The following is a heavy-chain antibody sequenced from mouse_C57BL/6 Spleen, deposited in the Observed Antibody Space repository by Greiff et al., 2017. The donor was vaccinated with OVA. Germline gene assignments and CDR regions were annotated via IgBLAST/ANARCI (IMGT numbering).Heavy chain of an antibody. CDR1: GYTFTSYW. CDR3: ARKSPWYFDV. J-gene: IGHJ1*03. V-gene: IGHV1-52*01. Sequence: VQLQQSGAELVRPGSSVKLSCKASGYTFTSYWMHWVKQRPIQGLEWIGNIDPSDSETHYNQKFKDKATLTVDKSSSTAYMQLSSLTSEDSAVYYCARKSPWYFDVWGTGTTVTVSS. CDR2: IDPSDSET.